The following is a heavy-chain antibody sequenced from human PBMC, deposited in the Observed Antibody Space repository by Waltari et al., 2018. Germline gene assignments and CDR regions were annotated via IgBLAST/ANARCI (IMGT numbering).Heavy chain of an antibody. J-gene: IGHJ4*02. CDR3: ARGRVDFAY. Sequence: EVQLVESGGNLVQPGGSLRLSCAASGFAFSTYWMSWVRQAPGKGREWVANVKEAGSEKYYVDSVKCRFTISSDNAKNSRYLQMNSLRAEDTAVYFCARGRVDFAYWGQGTLVTVSS. V-gene: IGHV3-7*01. CDR1: GFAFSTYW. CDR2: VKEAGSEK.